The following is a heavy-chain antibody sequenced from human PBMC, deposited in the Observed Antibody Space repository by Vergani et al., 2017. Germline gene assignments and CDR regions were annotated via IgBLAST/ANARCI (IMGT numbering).Heavy chain of an antibody. Sequence: EVQLLESGGGLVQPGGSLRLSCAASGFTFSNYAMSWVRQAPGKGLEWVSAISGSGGSTYYADSVKGRFTISRDNSKNTMYLQMNSLRAEDTAVHYCAKVPWGSSSSLWGQGTLVTVSS. V-gene: IGHV3-23*01. CDR3: AKVPWGSSSSL. D-gene: IGHD6-13*01. CDR1: GFTFSNYA. CDR2: ISGSGGST. J-gene: IGHJ4*02.